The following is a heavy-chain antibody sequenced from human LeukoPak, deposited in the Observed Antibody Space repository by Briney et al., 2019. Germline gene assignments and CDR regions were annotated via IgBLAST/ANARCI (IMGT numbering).Heavy chain of an antibody. Sequence: QPGGPLRLSCTASGFPFSSSGMHWAPRAPGKGREWVTLLGYYGSHNYDGRSKYYADSVKGRFTISRDNSKNTLYLQMNSLRPEDTALYYCAKDYPSAVGASPFEYWGQGTLVTVS. CDR2: LGYYGSHNYDGRSK. CDR1: GFPFSSSG. CDR3: AKDYPSAVGASPFEY. V-gene: IGHV3-30*02. D-gene: IGHD1-26*01. J-gene: IGHJ4*02.